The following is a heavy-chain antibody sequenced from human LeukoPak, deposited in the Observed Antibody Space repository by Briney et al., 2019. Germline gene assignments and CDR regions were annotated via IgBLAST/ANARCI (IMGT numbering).Heavy chain of an antibody. CDR2: INPSGGST. V-gene: IGHV1-46*01. CDR1: GYSFILYG. J-gene: IGHJ4*02. CDR3: AREGARYSYGSPYDY. Sequence: ASVKVSCKTSGYSFILYGISWVRQAPGQGLEWMGIINPSGGSTSYAQKFQGRVTMTRDMSTSTVYMELSSLRSEDTAVYYCAREGARYSYGSPYDYWGQGTLVTVSS. D-gene: IGHD5-18*01.